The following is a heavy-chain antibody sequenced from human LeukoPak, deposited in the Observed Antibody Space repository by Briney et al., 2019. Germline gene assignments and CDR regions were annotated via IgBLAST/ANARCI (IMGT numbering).Heavy chain of an antibody. CDR2: IKEDGSKD. D-gene: IGHD5-12*01. CDR3: ARDAGGYDS. V-gene: IGHV3-7*01. J-gene: IGHJ5*01. Sequence: PGGSLRLSCAASGFSFSTYWMSWVRQTPGKGLEWVANIKEDGSKDYYVDSVKGRFTISRDNAKNSLYLQMNSLRVEDSAVYYCARDAGGYDSWGQGTLVTVPS. CDR1: GFSFSTYW.